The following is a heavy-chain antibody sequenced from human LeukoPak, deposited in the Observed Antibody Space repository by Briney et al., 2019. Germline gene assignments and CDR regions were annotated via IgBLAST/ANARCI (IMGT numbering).Heavy chain of an antibody. CDR1: GGSISSYY. V-gene: IGHV4-59*08. Sequence: SETLSLTCTVSGGSISSYYWSWIRQPPGKGLEWIGYIYYSGSTNYNPSLKSRVTISVDTSKNQFPLKLSSVTAADTAVYYCARHYPWGMVRGVIISYYFDYWGQGTLVTVSS. CDR3: ARHYPWGMVRGVIISYYFDY. CDR2: IYYSGST. D-gene: IGHD3-10*01. J-gene: IGHJ4*02.